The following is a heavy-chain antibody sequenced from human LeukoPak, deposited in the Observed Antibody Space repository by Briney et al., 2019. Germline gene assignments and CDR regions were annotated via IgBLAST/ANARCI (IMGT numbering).Heavy chain of an antibody. D-gene: IGHD6-19*01. CDR3: ATDSGVFGSSGWYDFDY. Sequence: GASVKVSCKVSGYTLTELSMHWVRQAPGKGLEWMGGFDSEDGETTYAQKFQGRVTMTEDTSTDTAYMELSSLRSEDTAVYYCATDSGVFGSSGWYDFDYWGQGTLVTVSS. CDR2: FDSEDGET. J-gene: IGHJ4*02. CDR1: GYTLTELS. V-gene: IGHV1-24*01.